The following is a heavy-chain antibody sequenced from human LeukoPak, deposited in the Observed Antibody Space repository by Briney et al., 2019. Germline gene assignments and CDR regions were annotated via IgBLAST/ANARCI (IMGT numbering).Heavy chain of an antibody. CDR3: ASGTIDSSSWPYYFDY. CDR1: GGTLSSYA. J-gene: IGHJ4*02. V-gene: IGHV1-69*04. D-gene: IGHD6-13*01. CDR2: IIPILGIA. Sequence: ASVTVSCKASGGTLSSYAISWVRQAPGQGLEWMGRIIPILGIANYAQKFQGRVTITADKSTSTAYMELSSLRSEDTAVYYCASGTIDSSSWPYYFDYWGQGTLVTVSS.